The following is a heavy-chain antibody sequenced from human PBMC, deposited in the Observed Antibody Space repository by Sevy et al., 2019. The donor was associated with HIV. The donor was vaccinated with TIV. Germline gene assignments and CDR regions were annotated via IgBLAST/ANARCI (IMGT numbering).Heavy chain of an antibody. CDR2: IRQVGNEI. CDR1: GFTFDNYW. CDR3: ARRYFDL. Sequence: GGSLRLSCVASGFTFDNYWMQWVRQAPGKGLEWVANIRQVGNEIYNADSVKVRFTISKDNAKESLYLQMSNLRVEDTAIFYCARRYFDLWGQGILVTVSS. D-gene: IGHD3-16*02. V-gene: IGHV3-7*01. J-gene: IGHJ4*02.